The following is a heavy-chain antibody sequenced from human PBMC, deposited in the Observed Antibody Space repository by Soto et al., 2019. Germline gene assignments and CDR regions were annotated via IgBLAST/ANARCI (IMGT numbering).Heavy chain of an antibody. CDR1: GGSISSYY. D-gene: IGHD3-22*01. CDR3: ARNNGREDYYDSSGYWYYFDY. Sequence: SETLSLTCTVSGGSISSYYWSWIRQPPGKGLEWIGYIYYSGSTNYKSSLKSRVTISVDTSKNQFSLKLSSVTAADTAVYYCARNNGREDYYDSSGYWYYFDYWGQGTLVTVSS. CDR2: IYYSGST. V-gene: IGHV4-59*01. J-gene: IGHJ4*02.